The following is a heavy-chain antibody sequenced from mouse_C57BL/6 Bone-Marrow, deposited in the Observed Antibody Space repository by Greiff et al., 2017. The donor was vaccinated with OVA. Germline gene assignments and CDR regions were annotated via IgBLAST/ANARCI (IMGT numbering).Heavy chain of an antibody. CDR3: ARDTYYCGSSSYYFDY. J-gene: IGHJ2*01. Sequence: EVKVVESGGGLVKPGGSLKLSCAASGFTFSSYAMSWVRQTPEKRLEWVATISDGGSYTYYPDNVKGRFTISRDNAKNNLYLQMSHLKSEDTAIYYCARDTYYCGSSSYYFDYWGQGTTLTVSS. CDR2: ISDGGSYT. CDR1: GFTFSSYA. D-gene: IGHD1-1*01. V-gene: IGHV5-4*01.